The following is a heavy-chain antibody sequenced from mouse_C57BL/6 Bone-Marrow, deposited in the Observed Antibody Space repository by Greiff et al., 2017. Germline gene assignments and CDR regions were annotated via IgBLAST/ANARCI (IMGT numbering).Heavy chain of an antibody. CDR2: IDPENGDT. D-gene: IGHD1-1*02. CDR1: GFNIKDDY. CDR3: TTRYYYLWFAY. V-gene: IGHV14-4*01. Sequence: VQLKQSGAELVRPGASVKLSCTASGFNIKDDYMHWVQQRPEQGLEWIGWIDPENGDTEYASKFQGKATISAYTSSNTAYLQLSSLTSEDTAFYYCTTRYYYLWFAYWGRGTRVTVSA. J-gene: IGHJ3*01.